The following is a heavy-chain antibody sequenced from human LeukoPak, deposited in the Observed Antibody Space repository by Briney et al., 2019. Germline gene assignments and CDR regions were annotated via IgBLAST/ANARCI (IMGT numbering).Heavy chain of an antibody. Sequence: SVKVSCKASGGTFSSYGISWVRQAPGQGLEWMGRIIPIFGTANYAQKFQGRVTITTDESTSTAYMELSSLRSEDTAVYYCARGPPLRLGELSSWSQGTLVTVSS. V-gene: IGHV1-69*05. CDR2: IIPIFGTA. CDR1: GGTFSSYG. CDR3: ARGPPLRLGELSS. D-gene: IGHD3-16*02. J-gene: IGHJ5*02.